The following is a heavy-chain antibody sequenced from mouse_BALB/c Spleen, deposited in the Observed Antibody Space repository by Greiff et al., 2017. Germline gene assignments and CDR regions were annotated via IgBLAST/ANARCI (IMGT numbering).Heavy chain of an antibody. CDR3: TRDSVRGAMDY. D-gene: IGHD2-14*01. Sequence: EVKLQESGGGLVKPGGSLKLSCAASGFTFSSYTMSWVRQTPEKRLEWVATISSGGSYTYYPDSVKGRFTISRDNAKNTLYLQMSSLKSEDTAMYYCTRDSVRGAMDYWGQGTSVTVSS. J-gene: IGHJ4*01. CDR1: GFTFSSYT. V-gene: IGHV5-6-4*01. CDR2: ISSGGSYT.